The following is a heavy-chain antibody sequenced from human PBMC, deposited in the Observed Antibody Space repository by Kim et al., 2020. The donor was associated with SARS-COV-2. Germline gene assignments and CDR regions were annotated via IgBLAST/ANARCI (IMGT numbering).Heavy chain of an antibody. CDR2: ISYDGSNK. CDR1: GFTFSSYA. D-gene: IGHD5-18*01. V-gene: IGHV3-30*04. J-gene: IGHJ4*02. CDR3: ARGGRLQLWLFFDY. Sequence: GGSLRLSCAASGFTFSSYAMHWVRQAPGKGLEWVAVISYDGSNKYYADSVKGRFTISRDNSKNTLYLQMNSLRAEDTAVYYCARGGRLQLWLFFDYWGQGTLVTVSS.